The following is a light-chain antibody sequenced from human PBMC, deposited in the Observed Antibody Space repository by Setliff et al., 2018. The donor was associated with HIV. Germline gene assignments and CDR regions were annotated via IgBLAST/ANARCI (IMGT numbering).Light chain of an antibody. J-gene: IGLJ1*01. CDR2: EVR. CDR3: CSFAGSNTYV. V-gene: IGLV2-23*02. CDR1: SSDVGGYNL. Sequence: PASVSGSPGQSITIFCTGTSSDVGGYNLVSWYQHHPDKAPKLIIYEVRERPSGVSNRFSGSKSGNTASLTISGLQAEDEADYYCCSFAGSNTYVFGPGTKVTVL.